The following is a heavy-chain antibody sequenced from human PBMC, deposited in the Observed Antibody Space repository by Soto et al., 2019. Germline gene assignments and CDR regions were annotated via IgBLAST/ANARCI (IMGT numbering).Heavy chain of an antibody. D-gene: IGHD2-21*02. J-gene: IGHJ6*03. CDR3: ARGVWVTDGGMNYYYYYMDV. CDR1: GGTLSSYT. V-gene: IGHV1-69*02. Sequence: QVQLVQSGAEVQKPGSSLRVSCEASGGTLSSYTFNWVRQAPGQGLEWMGRIIPVLNITNYAQNFKGRVTSTADKSTSTLYMELSSLRADGSAIYYCARGVWVTDGGMNYYYYYMDVWGKGSTVTVSS. CDR2: IIPVLNIT.